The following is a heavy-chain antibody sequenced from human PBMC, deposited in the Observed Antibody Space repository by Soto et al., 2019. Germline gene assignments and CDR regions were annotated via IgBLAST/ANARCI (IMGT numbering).Heavy chain of an antibody. Sequence: PGGSLRLSCTASGFTFGDYAMSWFRQAPGKGLEWVGFIRSKAYGGTTEYAASVKGRFTISRDDSKSIAYLQMNSLKTEDTAVYYCTRPYYDFWSGYYYFDYWGQGTLVTVSS. V-gene: IGHV3-49*03. CDR3: TRPYYDFWSGYYYFDY. J-gene: IGHJ4*02. D-gene: IGHD3-3*01. CDR2: IRSKAYGGTT. CDR1: GFTFGDYA.